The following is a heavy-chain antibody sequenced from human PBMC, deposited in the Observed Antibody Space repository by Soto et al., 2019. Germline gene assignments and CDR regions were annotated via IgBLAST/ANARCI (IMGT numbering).Heavy chain of an antibody. J-gene: IGHJ5*02. V-gene: IGHV1-8*02. CDR1: GYTFINFD. CDR2: MNPGSGKT. CDR3: ARMASAGTLNWFDP. D-gene: IGHD6-13*01. Sequence: QVQLVQSGAEVKEPGASVRVSCKASGYTFINFDISWVRQAAGQGLEWLGWMNPGSGKTGYASKFQGRDAMIRDASTGTSHLELSSLTSDDTALYYCARMASAGTLNWFDPWGQGTLVTVSS.